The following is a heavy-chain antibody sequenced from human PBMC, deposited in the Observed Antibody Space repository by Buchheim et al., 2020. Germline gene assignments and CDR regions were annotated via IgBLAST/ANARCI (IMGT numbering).Heavy chain of an antibody. CDR2: IWYDGSNK. CDR3: ARAPGYSYGAGTGYYYYGMDV. D-gene: IGHD5-18*01. CDR1: GFTFSSYG. Sequence: QVQLVESGGGVVQPGRSLRLSCAASGFTFSSYGMHWVRQAPGKGLEWVAVIWYDGSNKYYADSVKGRFTISRDNSKNTLYLQINSLRAEDTAVYYCARAPGYSYGAGTGYYYYGMDVWGQGTT. J-gene: IGHJ6*02. V-gene: IGHV3-33*01.